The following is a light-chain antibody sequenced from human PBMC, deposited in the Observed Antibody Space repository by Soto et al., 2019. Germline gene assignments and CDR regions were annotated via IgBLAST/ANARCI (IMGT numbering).Light chain of an antibody. CDR3: QQRNNWLLT. Sequence: EIVLTQSPSTLSLSPGERATLACRASQNVGNYVAWYQQKPGQAPRILILDASNRATGIPVRFSGSGSGTDFTLTISSLEPEDFAVYYCQQRNNWLLTFGGGTKVEIK. V-gene: IGKV3-11*01. CDR1: QNVGNY. J-gene: IGKJ4*01. CDR2: DAS.